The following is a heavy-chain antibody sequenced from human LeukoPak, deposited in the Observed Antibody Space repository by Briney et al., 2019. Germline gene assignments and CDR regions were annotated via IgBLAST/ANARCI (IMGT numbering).Heavy chain of an antibody. CDR1: GGSFSGYY. V-gene: IGHV4-34*01. CDR2: INHSGST. J-gene: IGHJ4*02. D-gene: IGHD5-18*01. CDR3: ARRRKGIQLWVTRYYFDY. Sequence: SETLSLTCAVCGGSFSGYYWSWIRQPPGKGLEWIGEINHSGSTYYNPSLKGRVTISVDTSKNQFSLKLSSVTAADTAVYYCARRRKGIQLWVTRYYFDYWGQGTLVTVSS.